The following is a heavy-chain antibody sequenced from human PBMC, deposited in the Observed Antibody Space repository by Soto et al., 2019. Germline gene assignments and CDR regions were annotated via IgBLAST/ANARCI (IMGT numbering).Heavy chain of an antibody. V-gene: IGHV4-59*01. Sequence: QVQLQESGPGLVKPSESLSLTCTVSGGSISGYYWSWFRQPPGQGLEWIGYIYYSGTTYYNPSLNGRVTIAVDTSKNQSSLKVASVTAADAAVYYCSSSTGHYSGWFDPWGRGTLVTVSS. CDR2: IYYSGTT. D-gene: IGHD2-2*01. J-gene: IGHJ5*02. CDR3: SSSTGHYSGWFDP. CDR1: GGSISGYY.